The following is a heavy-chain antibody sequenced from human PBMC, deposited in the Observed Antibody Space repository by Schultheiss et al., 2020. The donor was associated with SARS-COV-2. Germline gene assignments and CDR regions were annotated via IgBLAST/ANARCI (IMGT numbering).Heavy chain of an antibody. D-gene: IGHD3-22*01. V-gene: IGHV4-39*07. J-gene: IGHJ3*02. Sequence: SETLSLTCTVSGGSISSGGYYWGWIRQPPGKGLEWIGSIYYSGSTNYNPSLKSRVTISVDTSKNHFSLKMRSVTAADTAVYDCARHQYPMIVINDVFDIWGQGTMVTVSS. CDR2: IYYSGST. CDR1: GGSISSGGYY. CDR3: ARHQYPMIVINDVFDI.